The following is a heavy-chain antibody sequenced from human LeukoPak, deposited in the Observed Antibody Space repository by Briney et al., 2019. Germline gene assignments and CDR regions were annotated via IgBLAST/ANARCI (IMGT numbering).Heavy chain of an antibody. V-gene: IGHV1-69*13. J-gene: IGHJ4*02. CDR1: GGTFSSYA. Sequence: SVKVSCKASGGTFSSYAISWVRQAPGQGLEWMGGIIPIFGTANYAQKFQGRVTITADESTSTAYTELSSLRSEDTAVYYCASRRTSSSYYFDYWGQGTLVTVSS. CDR2: IIPIFGTA. CDR3: ASRRTSSSYYFDY. D-gene: IGHD2-2*01.